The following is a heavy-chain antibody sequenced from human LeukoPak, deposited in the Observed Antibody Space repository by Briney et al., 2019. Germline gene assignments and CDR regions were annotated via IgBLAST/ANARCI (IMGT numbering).Heavy chain of an antibody. D-gene: IGHD1/OR15-1a*01. J-gene: IGHJ4*02. V-gene: IGHV4-39*07. CDR1: GGSISSSSYY. Sequence: KPSETLSLTCTVSGGSISSSSYYWSWIRQSPGKGLEWIGNVYYSGSAYYNPSLKSRVTMSVDTSKNQFSLKLSSVTAADTAVYYCARKPIINNAWYYFDYWGQGTLVTVSS. CDR3: ARKPIINNAWYYFDY. CDR2: VYYSGSA.